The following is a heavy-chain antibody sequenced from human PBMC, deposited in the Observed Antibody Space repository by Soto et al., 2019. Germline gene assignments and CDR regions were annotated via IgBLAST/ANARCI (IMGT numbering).Heavy chain of an antibody. Sequence: PGGSLRLSCAASGFTFSSYSMNWVRQAPGKGLEWVSSISSSSSYIYYADSVKGRFTISRDNAKNSLYLQMNSLRAEDTAVYYCARDLKYYDSSGYYGSDAFDIWGQGTMVTVSS. J-gene: IGHJ3*02. D-gene: IGHD3-22*01. CDR3: ARDLKYYDSSGYYGSDAFDI. CDR2: ISSSSSYI. CDR1: GFTFSSYS. V-gene: IGHV3-21*01.